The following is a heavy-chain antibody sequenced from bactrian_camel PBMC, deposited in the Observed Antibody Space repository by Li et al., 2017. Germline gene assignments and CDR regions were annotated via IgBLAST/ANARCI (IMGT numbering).Heavy chain of an antibody. V-gene: IGHV3S1*01. J-gene: IGHJ4*01. CDR3: AAGQVEDGTLVDDEFVY. CDR1: GLTTRYC. CDR2: IYTGRGGR. D-gene: IGHD6*01. Sequence: HVQLVESGGGSVQAGGSLRLSCVVSGLTTRYCFGWFRQAPGKEREVVATIYTGRGGRSTHYRGSVKGRFTITQENDKSALHLRMNSLKPEDTAMYYCAAGQVEDGTLVDDEFVYWGQGTQVTVS.